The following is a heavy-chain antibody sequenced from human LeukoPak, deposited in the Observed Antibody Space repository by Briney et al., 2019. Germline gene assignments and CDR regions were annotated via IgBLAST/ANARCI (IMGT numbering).Heavy chain of an antibody. Sequence: PSETLSLTCTVSGGSISGSSYYWGWIRQPPGKGLEWIGSIYYSGSTYYNPSLKSRVTISVDTSKNQFSLKLSSVTAADTAVYYCARGPAVAGYDYWGQGTLVTVSS. CDR1: GGSISGSSYY. CDR2: IYYSGST. CDR3: ARGPAVAGYDY. V-gene: IGHV4-39*07. D-gene: IGHD6-19*01. J-gene: IGHJ4*02.